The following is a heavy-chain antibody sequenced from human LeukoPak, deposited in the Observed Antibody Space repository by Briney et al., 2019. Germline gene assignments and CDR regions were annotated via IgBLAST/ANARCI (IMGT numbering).Heavy chain of an antibody. V-gene: IGHV3-48*03. CDR3: AGLGKHVSGWFHYYYGMDV. D-gene: IGHD6-19*01. CDR1: GFTFSSYE. J-gene: IGHJ6*02. CDR2: ISSSGSTI. Sequence: GGSLRLSCAASGFTFSSYEMNWVRQAPGKGLEWVSYISSSGSTIYYADSVKGRFTISRDNAKNSLYLQMNSLRAEDTAVYYCAGLGKHVSGWFHYYYGMDVWGQGTTVTVSS.